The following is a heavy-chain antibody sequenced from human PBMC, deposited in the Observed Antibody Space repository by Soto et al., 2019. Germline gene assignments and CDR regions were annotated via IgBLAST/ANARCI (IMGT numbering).Heavy chain of an antibody. Sequence: EVQLVESGGGLVQPGGSLRLSCAVSGFTFSSFWMHCVRQAPGVGLVWVSRINTDGSSTSYADSVKGRFTISRDNAKNTLYLQMNSLRVEDTAMYYCAKRVVDTFGLSYWGQGTLVTVSS. CDR2: INTDGSST. CDR3: AKRVVDTFGLSY. CDR1: GFTFSSFW. J-gene: IGHJ4*02. V-gene: IGHV3-74*01. D-gene: IGHD2-2*01.